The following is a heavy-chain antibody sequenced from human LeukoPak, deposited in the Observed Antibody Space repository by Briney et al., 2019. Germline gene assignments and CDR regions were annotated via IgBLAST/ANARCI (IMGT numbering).Heavy chain of an antibody. V-gene: IGHV1-2*02. D-gene: IGHD3-10*01. CDR1: GYTFTSYG. Sequence: ASVKVSCKASGYTFTSYGISWVRQAPGQGLEWMGWINPNSGGTNYAQKFQGRVTMTRDTSISTAYMELSRLRSDDTAVYYCARAPSVVGSDYWGQGTLVTVSS. CDR2: INPNSGGT. J-gene: IGHJ4*02. CDR3: ARAPSVVGSDY.